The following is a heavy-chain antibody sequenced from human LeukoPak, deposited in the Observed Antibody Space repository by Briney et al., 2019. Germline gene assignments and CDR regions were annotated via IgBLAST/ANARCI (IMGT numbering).Heavy chain of an antibody. Sequence: GGSLRLSCAASGFSFDDYGMSWVRQVPGKGLEWVSGISWNGGRTAYAESVKGRFTISRDNAKNSLYLQMNSLRVEDTALYYCARHTAMSKYYYYGMDVWGQGTTITASS. V-gene: IGHV3-20*04. D-gene: IGHD5-18*01. CDR1: GFSFDDYG. CDR2: ISWNGGRT. J-gene: IGHJ6*02. CDR3: ARHTAMSKYYYYGMDV.